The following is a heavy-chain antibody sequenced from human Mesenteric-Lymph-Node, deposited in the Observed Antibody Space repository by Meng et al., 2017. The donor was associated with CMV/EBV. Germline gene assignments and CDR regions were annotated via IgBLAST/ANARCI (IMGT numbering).Heavy chain of an antibody. D-gene: IGHD2-2*01. CDR1: GYTFTGYY. V-gene: IGHV1-2*02. CDR3: AGHQVVPTTPGYNWFDP. CDR2: INPNSGGT. Sequence: ASVKVSCKASGYTFTGYYMHWVRQAPGQGLEWMGWINPNSGGTNYAQKFQGRVTMTRDTSISTAYMELSRLRSDDTAVYYCAGHQVVPTTPGYNWFDPWGQGTLVTVSS. J-gene: IGHJ5*02.